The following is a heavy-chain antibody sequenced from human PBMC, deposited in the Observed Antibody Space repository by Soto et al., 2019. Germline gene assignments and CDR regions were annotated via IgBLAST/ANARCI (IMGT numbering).Heavy chain of an antibody. D-gene: IGHD4-17*01. CDR3: ARPLPTAIFAFDI. V-gene: IGHV5-51*01. CDR2: IYPGDSDT. CDR1: GYSFTSYW. J-gene: IGHJ3*02. Sequence: GESLKISCKGSGYSFTSYWIGWVRQMPGKGLEWMGIIYPGDSDTRYSPSFQGQVTVSADKSISTAYLQWSSLKASDTAMYYCARPLPTAIFAFDIWGQGTMVTVSS.